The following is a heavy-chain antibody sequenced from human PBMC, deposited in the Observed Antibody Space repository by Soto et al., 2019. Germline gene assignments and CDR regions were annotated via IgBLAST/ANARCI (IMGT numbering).Heavy chain of an antibody. J-gene: IGHJ5*02. CDR2: LYSGGNT. Sequence: GGSLRLSCAASGLSVSSNYLSWVRQAPGKELEWVSVLYSGGNTYYADSVKGRFTISRDNSKNTLYLQMNSLGAEDTAVYYCASLSGGFYRYWFDPWGQGTLVTVSS. D-gene: IGHD3-3*01. CDR3: ASLSGGFYRYWFDP. CDR1: GLSVSSNY. V-gene: IGHV3-66*01.